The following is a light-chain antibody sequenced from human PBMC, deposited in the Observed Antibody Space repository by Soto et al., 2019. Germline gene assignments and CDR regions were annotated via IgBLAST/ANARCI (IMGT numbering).Light chain of an antibody. CDR2: DTS. J-gene: IGKJ1*01. CDR1: QYISSW. V-gene: IGKV1-5*01. Sequence: DIQMTPSPSTLSASVGDRVTITCRASQYISSWLAWYQQKPGTAPRLLIYDTSNLEDGVPSTFSGSGSGTDFTLTVSSLQPDDSATYYCQQYNTYPWTFGQGTKVDIK. CDR3: QQYNTYPWT.